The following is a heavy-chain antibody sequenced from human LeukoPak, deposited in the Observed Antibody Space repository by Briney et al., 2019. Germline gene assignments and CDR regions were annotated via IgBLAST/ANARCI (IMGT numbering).Heavy chain of an antibody. V-gene: IGHV1-18*01. D-gene: IGHD3-22*01. CDR2: ISAYNGNT. J-gene: IGHJ4*02. CDR1: GYTFTSYG. Sequence: GASVKVSCKASGYTFTSYGISWVRQAPGQGLEWMGRISAYNGNTNYAQKLQGRVTMTTDTSTSTAYMELRSLRSDDTAVYYCARRDYYDSSGYYIDYWGQGTLVTVSS. CDR3: ARRDYYDSSGYYIDY.